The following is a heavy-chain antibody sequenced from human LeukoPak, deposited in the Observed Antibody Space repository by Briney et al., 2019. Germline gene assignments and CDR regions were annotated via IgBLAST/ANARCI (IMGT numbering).Heavy chain of an antibody. CDR2: ISSSSRYI. J-gene: IGHJ4*02. CDR1: EFTFSSYN. D-gene: IGHD3-3*01. V-gene: IGHV3-21*01. CDR3: AREPFWSGYYSNLHFDY. Sequence: GGSLRLSCAASEFTFSSYNMNWVRQAPGKGLEWVSSISSSSRYIYYADSVKGRFTISRDNAKNSLYLQMNSLRAEDTAVYYCAREPFWSGYYSNLHFDYWGQGTLVTVSS.